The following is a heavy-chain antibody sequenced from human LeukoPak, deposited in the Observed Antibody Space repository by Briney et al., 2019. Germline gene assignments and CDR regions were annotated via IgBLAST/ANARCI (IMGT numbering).Heavy chain of an antibody. V-gene: IGHV4-34*01. D-gene: IGHD6-13*01. Sequence: SETLSLTCAVYGGSFSGYYWSWIRQPPGKGLEWIGEVNHSGSTNYNPSLKSRVTISVDTSKNQFSLKLSSVTAADTAVYYCARVPVGAATGRSVYWGQGTLVTVSS. CDR3: ARVPVGAATGRSVY. CDR1: GGSFSGYY. J-gene: IGHJ4*02. CDR2: VNHSGST.